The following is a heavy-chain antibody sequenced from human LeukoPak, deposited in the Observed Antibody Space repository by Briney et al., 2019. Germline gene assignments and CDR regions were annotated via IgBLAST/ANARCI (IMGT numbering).Heavy chain of an antibody. J-gene: IGHJ4*02. CDR2: ISCSSSYI. Sequence: PGGSLRLSCAAFGFTFSSYSMNWVRQAPGKGLEWVSSISCSSSYIYYADSVKGRFTISRDNAKNSLYLQMNSLRAEDTAVYYCARDSTIVGATTSDYWGQGTLVTVSS. D-gene: IGHD1-26*01. V-gene: IGHV3-21*01. CDR3: ARDSTIVGATTSDY. CDR1: GFTFSSYS.